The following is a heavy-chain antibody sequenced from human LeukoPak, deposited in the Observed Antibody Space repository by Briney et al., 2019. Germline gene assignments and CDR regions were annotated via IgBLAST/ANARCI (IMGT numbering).Heavy chain of an antibody. CDR2: IYYSGST. Sequence: PSETLSLTCTVSGGSISSYFWSWIRQPPGMGLEWIGYIYYSGSTNYNPSLKSRVTMSVDTSKNQFSLKLSSVTAADTAVYYCAREGYSYGLGYYFDYWGQGTLVTVSS. J-gene: IGHJ4*02. V-gene: IGHV4-59*12. CDR1: GGSISSYF. CDR3: AREGYSYGLGYYFDY. D-gene: IGHD5-18*01.